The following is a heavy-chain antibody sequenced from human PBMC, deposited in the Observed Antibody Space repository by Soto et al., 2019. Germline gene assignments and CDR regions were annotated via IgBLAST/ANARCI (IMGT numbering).Heavy chain of an antibody. CDR1: GGTFISYA. J-gene: IGHJ4*02. CDR3: ARAGQYRTVTTGQDY. CDR2: IIPIFGTA. V-gene: IGHV1-69*13. D-gene: IGHD4-17*01. Sequence: ASVKVYCKASGGTFISYAISLVRQAPGQGLEWMGGIIPIFGTANYAQKFQGRVTITADESTSTAYMELSSLRSEDTAVYYCARAGQYRTVTTGQDYWGQGTLVTVSS.